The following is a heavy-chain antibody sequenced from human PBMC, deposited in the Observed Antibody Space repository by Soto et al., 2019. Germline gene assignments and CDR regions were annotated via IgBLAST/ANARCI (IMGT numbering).Heavy chain of an antibody. J-gene: IGHJ5*02. CDR1: GGSISSGDYY. CDR3: ARETITMVRGVIENWFDP. Sequence: SETLYLTCSVSGGSISSGDYYWSWIRQPAGKGLEWIGYIYYSGSTYYNPSLKSRVTISVDTSKNQFSLKLSSVTAADTAVYYCARETITMVRGVIENWFDPWGQGTLVTVSS. D-gene: IGHD3-10*01. V-gene: IGHV4-30-4*01. CDR2: IYYSGST.